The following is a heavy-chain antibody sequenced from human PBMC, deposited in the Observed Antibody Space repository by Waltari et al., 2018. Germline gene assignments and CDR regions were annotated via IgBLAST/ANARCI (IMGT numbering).Heavy chain of an antibody. CDR1: GFTFSSYA. V-gene: IGHV3-30*01. CDR2: ISYDGSNK. D-gene: IGHD3-3*01. J-gene: IGHJ4*02. CDR3: ARGLEWLYYFDY. Sequence: QVQLVESGGGVVQPGRSLRLSCAASGFTFSSYAMHWVRQAPGKGLEWGAVISYDGSNKYSADSGKGRFTISRDNSKNTLDLQMNSLRAEDAAVYYCARGLEWLYYFDYWGQGTLVTVSS.